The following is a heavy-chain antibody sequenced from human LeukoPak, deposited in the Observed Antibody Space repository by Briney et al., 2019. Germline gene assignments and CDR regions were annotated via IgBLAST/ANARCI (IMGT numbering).Heavy chain of an antibody. D-gene: IGHD3-22*01. Sequence: GGSLRPSCAASGFTFSSYSMNWVRQAPGKGLEWVSSISSSSSYIYYADSVKGRFTISRDNAKNSLYLQMNSLRAEDTAVYYCARDALNSGYYYPNYNWFDPWGQGTLVTVSS. CDR1: GFTFSSYS. CDR3: ARDALNSGYYYPNYNWFDP. V-gene: IGHV3-21*01. J-gene: IGHJ5*02. CDR2: ISSSSSYI.